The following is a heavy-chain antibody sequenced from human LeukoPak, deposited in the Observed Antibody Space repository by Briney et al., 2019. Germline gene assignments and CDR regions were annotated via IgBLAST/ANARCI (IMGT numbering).Heavy chain of an antibody. CDR2: ISAYNGNT. Sequence: GASVKVSCKASGYTFTSYGISWVRQAPGQGLEWMGWISAYNGNTNYAQKLQGRVTMTTDTSTSTAYMELRSLRSDDTAVYYCARVVEGIAAAVYYFDYWGQGTLVTVSS. J-gene: IGHJ4*02. D-gene: IGHD6-13*01. V-gene: IGHV1-18*01. CDR1: GYTFTSYG. CDR3: ARVVEGIAAAVYYFDY.